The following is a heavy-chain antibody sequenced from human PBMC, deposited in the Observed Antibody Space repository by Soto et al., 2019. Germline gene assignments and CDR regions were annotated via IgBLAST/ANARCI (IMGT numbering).Heavy chain of an antibody. CDR3: ARDDAPTATSTFDY. V-gene: IGHV3-23*01. J-gene: IGHJ4*02. Sequence: GGSLRLSCAASGFTFSSFAMSWVRQAPEKGLEWVTGISGSGRSTFYADSVKGRFTISRDNSKNTLYLQMNSLRAEDTAVYYCARDDAPTATSTFDYWGQGALVTVSS. CDR2: ISGSGRST. CDR1: GFTFSSFA. D-gene: IGHD2-15*01.